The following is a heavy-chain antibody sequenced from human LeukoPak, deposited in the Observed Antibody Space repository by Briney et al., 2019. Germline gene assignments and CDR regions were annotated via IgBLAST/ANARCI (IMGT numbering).Heavy chain of an antibody. V-gene: IGHV1-8*03. J-gene: IGHJ3*02. CDR2: MNPNSGNT. CDR1: GGTFSSYA. D-gene: IGHD1-26*01. CDR3: ARGIVGALYAFDI. Sequence: ASVKVSCKASGGTFSSYAINWVRQATGQGLEWMGWMNPNSGNTGYAQKFQGRVTITRNTSISTAYMELSSLRSEDTAVYYCARGIVGALYAFDIWGQGTMVTVSS.